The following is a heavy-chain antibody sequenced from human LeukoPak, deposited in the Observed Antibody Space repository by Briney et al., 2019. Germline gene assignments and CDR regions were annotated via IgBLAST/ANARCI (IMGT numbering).Heavy chain of an antibody. D-gene: IGHD6-19*01. J-gene: IGHJ6*02. CDR2: IYPGDSDT. Sequence: GESLKISCKGSGYSFTSYWIGWVRQMPGKCLEWMGIIYPGDSDTRYSPSFQGQVTISADKSISTAYLQWSSLKASDTAMYYCARHLYSSGFYYYYGMDVWGQGTTVTVSS. V-gene: IGHV5-51*01. CDR1: GYSFTSYW. CDR3: ARHLYSSGFYYYYGMDV.